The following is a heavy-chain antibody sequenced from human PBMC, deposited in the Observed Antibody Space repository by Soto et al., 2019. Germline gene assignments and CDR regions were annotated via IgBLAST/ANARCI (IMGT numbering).Heavy chain of an antibody. CDR2: LIPIFDTT. D-gene: IGHD3-3*01. CDR3: ARARAERARSYDFWGGSFDA. V-gene: IGHV1-69*01. CDR1: GGTFSTFA. Sequence: QVQLVQSGAEVKRPGSSVKVSCKASGGTFSTFAISWVRQAPGQGLGWMGGLIPIFDTTNHAQKFQGRVTIIAEESTSTAYMVLRSLRFEDTAVYYCARARAERARSYDFWGGSFDAWGQGTLVSVSS. J-gene: IGHJ4*02.